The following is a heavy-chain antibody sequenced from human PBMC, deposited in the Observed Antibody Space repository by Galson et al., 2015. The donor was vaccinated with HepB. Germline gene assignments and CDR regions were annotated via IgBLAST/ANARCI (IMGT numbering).Heavy chain of an antibody. V-gene: IGHV3-11*06. Sequence: SLRLSCAASGFTFSDYYMSWIRQAPGKGLEWVSYISSSSSYTNYADSVKGRFTISRDNAKNSLYLQMNSLRDEDTAVYYCARVRVPAAPTGAFDIWGQGTMVTVSS. CDR2: ISSSSSYT. CDR3: ARVRVPAAPTGAFDI. D-gene: IGHD2-2*01. J-gene: IGHJ3*02. CDR1: GFTFSDYY.